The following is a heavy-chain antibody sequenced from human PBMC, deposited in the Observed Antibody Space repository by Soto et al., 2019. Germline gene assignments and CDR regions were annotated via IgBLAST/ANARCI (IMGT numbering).Heavy chain of an antibody. CDR2: ISGRGGST. J-gene: IGHJ4*02. CDR1: GFIFSDYS. CDR3: ARSSGDTWEQYYFDY. Sequence: EVQLLESGGGLVPPGGSLRLSCAASGFIFSDYSMSWVRQAPGKGLEWVSGISGRGGSTYYADSVKGRFTISRDSSRNTLFLQMNSLRAEDTALYFCARSSGDTWEQYYFDYWGQGTLVPVSS. V-gene: IGHV3-23*01. D-gene: IGHD1-1*01.